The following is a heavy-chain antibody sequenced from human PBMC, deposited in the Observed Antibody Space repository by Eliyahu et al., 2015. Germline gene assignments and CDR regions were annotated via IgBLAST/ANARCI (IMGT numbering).Heavy chain of an antibody. CDR2: IYYSGST. J-gene: IGHJ4*02. CDR1: SSGGYY. V-gene: IGHV4-31*02. D-gene: IGHD1-7*01. CDR3: ARVITETTTWVDY. Sequence: SSGGYYWSWIRQHPGKGLEWIGYIYYSGSTYYNPSLKSRVTISVDTSKNQFSLKLSSVTAADTAVYYCARVITETTTWVDYWGQGTLVTVSS.